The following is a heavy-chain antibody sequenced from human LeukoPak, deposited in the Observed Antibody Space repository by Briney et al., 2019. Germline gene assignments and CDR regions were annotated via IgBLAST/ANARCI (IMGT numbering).Heavy chain of an antibody. CDR3: AIDPNWGVDY. J-gene: IGHJ4*02. Sequence: GGSLRLSCAASGFTFNSYATHWVRQAPGKGLEWVAVISNDGSNKYYADSVKGRFTISRDNSKNTLYLQMNSLRAEDTAVYYCAIDPNWGVDYWGQGVLVTVSS. D-gene: IGHD7-27*01. CDR1: GFTFNSYA. V-gene: IGHV3-30-3*01. CDR2: ISNDGSNK.